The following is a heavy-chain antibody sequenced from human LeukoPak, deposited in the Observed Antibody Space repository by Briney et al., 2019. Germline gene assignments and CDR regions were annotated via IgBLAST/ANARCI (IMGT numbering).Heavy chain of an antibody. V-gene: IGHV4-34*01. CDR2: INHSGST. CDR3: VRGYGYFDY. Sequence: SETLSLTCAVYGGSFSGYYWSWIRQPPGKGLEWIGEINHSGSTNYNPSLKSRVTISVDTSKNQFSLKLSSVTAADTAVYYCVRGYGYFDYWGQGTLVTVSS. CDR1: GGSFSGYY. D-gene: IGHD3-10*01. J-gene: IGHJ4*02.